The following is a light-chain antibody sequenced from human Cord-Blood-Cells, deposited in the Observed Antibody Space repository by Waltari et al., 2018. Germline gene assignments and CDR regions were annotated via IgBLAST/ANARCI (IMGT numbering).Light chain of an antibody. CDR2: DVR. CDR1: SSDDGGYNY. J-gene: IGLJ2*01. Sequence: QSALTQPASVSGSPGQSITISCTGTSSDDGGYNYVSWYQQHPGKAPKPMIYDVRNRPSVVSNRVSGSKSGNTASLTISGLQAEDEADYYCSSYTSSSTLVVFGGGTKLTVL. V-gene: IGLV2-14*01. CDR3: SSYTSSSTLVV.